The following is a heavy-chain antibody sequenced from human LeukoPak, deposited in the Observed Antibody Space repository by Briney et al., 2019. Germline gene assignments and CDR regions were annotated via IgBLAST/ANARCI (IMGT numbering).Heavy chain of an antibody. D-gene: IGHD6-19*01. CDR2: IYHSGST. CDR1: GGSISSRY. J-gene: IGHJ4*02. CDR3: SRDARPYSSGYYFDY. V-gene: IGHV4-59*11. Sequence: SETLSLTCTVSGGSISSRYWSWIRQPPGKGLEWIGYIYHSGSTNYNLPLKSRVTISVDASKKQFSLKLSSVTAADTAVYFCSRDARPYSSGYYFDYWGQGTLVTVSS.